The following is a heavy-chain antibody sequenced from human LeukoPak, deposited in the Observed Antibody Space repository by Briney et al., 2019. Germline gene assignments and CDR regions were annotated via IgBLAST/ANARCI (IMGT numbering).Heavy chain of an antibody. CDR1: GFTFSNYA. Sequence: GGSLRLSCAASGFTFSNYAMSWVRQAPGRGLEWVSAISGSGVSTYYADSVKGRFTISRDNSKNTLYLQMNSLRAEDTAVYYCANDGAYYDSSTDAFDIWGQGTMVTVSS. CDR2: ISGSGVST. V-gene: IGHV3-23*01. D-gene: IGHD3-22*01. J-gene: IGHJ3*02. CDR3: ANDGAYYDSSTDAFDI.